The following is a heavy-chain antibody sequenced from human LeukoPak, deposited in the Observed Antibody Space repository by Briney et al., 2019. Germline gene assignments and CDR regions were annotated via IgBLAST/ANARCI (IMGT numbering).Heavy chain of an antibody. CDR3: ARDFYYDSSGAFDF. Sequence: ASVKVSCKASGYTFTDPYIHWVRRAPGQGLEWMGWINPNSGDTNYAQKFQSRVTMTRDTSITTAYMELSRLRSDDTAVYYCARDFYYDSSGAFDFWGQGTLVTVSS. CDR2: INPNSGDT. J-gene: IGHJ4*02. D-gene: IGHD3-22*01. CDR1: GYTFTDPY. V-gene: IGHV1-2*02.